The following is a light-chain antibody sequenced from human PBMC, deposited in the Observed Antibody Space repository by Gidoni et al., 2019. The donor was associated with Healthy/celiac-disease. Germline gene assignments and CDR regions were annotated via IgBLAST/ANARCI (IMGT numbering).Light chain of an antibody. V-gene: IGKV3-11*01. J-gene: IGKJ5*01. Sequence: EIVLTQSPATLSLSPGARATLSCRASQSFSRFLAWYQQQPGQPPLLLIYDSSNRATGIPARFSGSGSGTDFTLTISSLEPEDLAFYYLQQRSNWITFGQGTRLEIK. CDR3: QQRSNWIT. CDR1: QSFSRF. CDR2: DSS.